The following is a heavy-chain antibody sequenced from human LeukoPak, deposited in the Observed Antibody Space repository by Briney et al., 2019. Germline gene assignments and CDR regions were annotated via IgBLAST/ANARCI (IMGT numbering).Heavy chain of an antibody. J-gene: IGHJ6*02. Sequence: ASVKVSCKASGYTFTSYGISWVRQAPGQGLEWMGWISAYNGNTNYAQKLQGRVTMTTDTSTSTAYMELRSLRSDDTAVYYCARASGYCSGGSCFPYYYYYGMDVWGQGTTVTVSS. CDR2: ISAYNGNT. CDR3: ARASGYCSGGSCFPYYYYYGMDV. CDR1: GYTFTSYG. V-gene: IGHV1-18*01. D-gene: IGHD2-15*01.